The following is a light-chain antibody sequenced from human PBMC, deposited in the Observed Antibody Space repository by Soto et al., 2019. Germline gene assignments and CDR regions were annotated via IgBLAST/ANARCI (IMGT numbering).Light chain of an antibody. Sequence: EIVLTQSPGTLSLSPGEEATLSCRPSQSVSGNYLAWYQQKPGQAPRLLIYGVSSRATGVPDRFSGSGSGTDFTLTISRLEPEDFAVYYCQQYGSSPLTFGPGTTVDI. CDR2: GVS. V-gene: IGKV3-20*01. J-gene: IGKJ3*01. CDR3: QQYGSSPLT. CDR1: QSVSGNY.